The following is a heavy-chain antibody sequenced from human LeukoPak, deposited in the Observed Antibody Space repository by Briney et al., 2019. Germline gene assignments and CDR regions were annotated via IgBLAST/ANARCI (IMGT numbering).Heavy chain of an antibody. D-gene: IGHD3-10*01. CDR1: GGSISSGSYY. CDR3: ARHTRRELDY. V-gene: IGHV4-61*02. CDR2: IYTSGST. Sequence: PSQTLSLTCTVSGGSISSGSYYWSWIRQPAGKGLEWIGRIYTSGSTNYNPSLKSRVTISVDTSKNQFSLKLSSVTAADTAVYYCARHTRRELDYWGQGTLVTVSS. J-gene: IGHJ4*02.